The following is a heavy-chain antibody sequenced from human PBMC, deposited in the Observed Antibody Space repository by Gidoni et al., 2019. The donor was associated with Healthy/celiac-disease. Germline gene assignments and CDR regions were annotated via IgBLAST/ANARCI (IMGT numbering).Heavy chain of an antibody. CDR2: ISWNSGSI. D-gene: IGHD6-13*01. Sequence: EVQLVESGGGLVQPGRSLRLSCAASGFTFDDYAMHWVRQAPGKGLEWVSGISWNSGSIGYADSVKGRFTISRDNAKNSLYLQMNSLRAEDTALYYCAKDIRRSSSWYSLPVYGMDVWGQGTTVTVSS. CDR1: GFTFDDYA. CDR3: AKDIRRSSSWYSLPVYGMDV. J-gene: IGHJ6*02. V-gene: IGHV3-9*01.